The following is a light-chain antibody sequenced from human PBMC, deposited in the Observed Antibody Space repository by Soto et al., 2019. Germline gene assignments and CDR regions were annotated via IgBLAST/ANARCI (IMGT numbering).Light chain of an antibody. CDR3: QQLYSFPLT. CDR2: DAS. V-gene: IGKV1-9*01. CDR1: QDFSNF. J-gene: IGKJ4*01. Sequence: IQMTQSPSSLSASVGDRVTIACRASQDFSNFLAWYQQKPGRAPKLLMYDASTLQSGVPSRFSGSASGTEFTLTISSLQPEDFPTYYCQQLYSFPLTFGGGTKVDIK.